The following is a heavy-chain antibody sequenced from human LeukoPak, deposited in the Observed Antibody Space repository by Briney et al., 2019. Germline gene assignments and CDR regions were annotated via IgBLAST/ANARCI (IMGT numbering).Heavy chain of an antibody. V-gene: IGHV1-69*13. D-gene: IGHD5-18*01. J-gene: IGHJ6*03. CDR3: ARTGTVDTDMHYMDV. Sequence: SVKVSRKASGYTFASYEINWVRQVTGQGLEWMGGIIPIFGTANYAQKFQGRVTITADESTSTAYMELSSLRSEDTAVYYCARTGTVDTDMHYMDVWGKGTTVTVSS. CDR1: GYTFASYE. CDR2: IIPIFGTA.